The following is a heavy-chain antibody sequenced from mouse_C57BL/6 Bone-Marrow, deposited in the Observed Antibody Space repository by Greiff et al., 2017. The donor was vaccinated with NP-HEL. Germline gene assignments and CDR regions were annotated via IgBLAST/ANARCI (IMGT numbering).Heavy chain of an antibody. V-gene: IGHV1-20*01. CDR1: GYSFTGYF. D-gene: IGHD2-3*01. Sequence: VQLKESGPELVKPGDSVKISCKASGYSFTGYFMNWVMQSHGKSLEWIGRINPYNGDTFYNQKFKGKATLTVDKSSSTAHMQLSSLTSEDSAVYYCARFCDGYYDFDYWGQGTTLTVSS. J-gene: IGHJ2*01. CDR3: ARFCDGYYDFDY. CDR2: INPYNGDT.